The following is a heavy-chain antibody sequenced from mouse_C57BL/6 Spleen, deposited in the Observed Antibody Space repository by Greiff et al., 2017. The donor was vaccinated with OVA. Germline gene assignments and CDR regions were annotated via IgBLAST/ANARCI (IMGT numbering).Heavy chain of an antibody. D-gene: IGHD4-1*01. CDR3: ARWGTGTGEGFAY. Sequence: QVQLKQPGAELVRPGSSVKLSCKASGYTFTSYWMHWVKQRPIQGLEWIGNIDPSDSETHYNQKFKDKATLTVDKSSSTAYMQLSSLTSEDSAVYYGARWGTGTGEGFAYWGQGTLVTVSA. CDR2: IDPSDSET. J-gene: IGHJ3*01. CDR1: GYTFTSYW. V-gene: IGHV1-52*01.